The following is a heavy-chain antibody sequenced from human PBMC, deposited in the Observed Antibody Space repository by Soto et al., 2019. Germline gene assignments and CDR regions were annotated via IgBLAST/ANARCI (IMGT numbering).Heavy chain of an antibody. D-gene: IGHD3-22*01. CDR1: GFTFRSYA. V-gene: IGHV3-23*01. J-gene: IGHJ4*02. Sequence: PGGSLRLSCAASGFTFRSYAMNWVRQAPGKGLEWVSAITGGGGSTYYADSVKGRFTISRDNSKNTPHLQMNSLRAEDTAVYYCAKEHYDDSGVDYWGQGTLVTVSS. CDR2: ITGGGGST. CDR3: AKEHYDDSGVDY.